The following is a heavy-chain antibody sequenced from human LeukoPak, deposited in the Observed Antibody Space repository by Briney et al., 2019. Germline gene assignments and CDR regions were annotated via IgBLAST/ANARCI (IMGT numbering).Heavy chain of an antibody. J-gene: IGHJ4*02. CDR2: ISYDGSNK. V-gene: IGHV3-30*18. CDR3: AKDARFDY. CDR1: GFTFSSYG. Sequence: PGGSLRLSCAASGFTFSSYGMHWVRQAPGKGLEWVAVISYDGSNKYYADSVKGRFTISRDNSKNTLYLQMNSLRAEDTAVYYCAKDARFDYWGQGTLVTVFS.